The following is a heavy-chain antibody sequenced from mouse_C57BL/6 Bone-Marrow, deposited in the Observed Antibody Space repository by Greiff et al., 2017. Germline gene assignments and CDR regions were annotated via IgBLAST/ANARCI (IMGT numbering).Heavy chain of an antibody. CDR1: GYTFTSYW. CDR3: AREGRVYFDY. Sequence: QVQLQQPGAELVKPGASVKLSCKASGYTFTSYWMHWVKQRPGQGLEWIGMIHPNSGSTNYNEKFKSKATLTVDKSSSTAYMQLSSLTSEDSAIYYCAREGRVYFDYWGQGTTLTVSS. J-gene: IGHJ2*01. V-gene: IGHV1-64*01. CDR2: IHPNSGST.